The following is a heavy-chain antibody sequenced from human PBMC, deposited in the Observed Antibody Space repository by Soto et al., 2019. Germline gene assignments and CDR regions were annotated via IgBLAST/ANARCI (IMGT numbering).Heavy chain of an antibody. CDR1: GDFISSNDHH. J-gene: IGHJ4*02. CDR2: ISYSGST. D-gene: IGHD2-15*01. V-gene: IGHV4-39*01. Sequence: QLQLQESGPGLVKPSETLSLTCTVSGDFISSNDHHWGWIRQPPGKGLEWNAIISYSGSTHYNPSLKSRVTISIDTSKDPFSLMISSVTAADTAVYYCARLRDLCVVSPYFDYLGQGALVTVSS. CDR3: ARLRDLCVVSPYFDY.